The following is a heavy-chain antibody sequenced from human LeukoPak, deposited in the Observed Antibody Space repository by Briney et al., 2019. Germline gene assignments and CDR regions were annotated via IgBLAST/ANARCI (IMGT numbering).Heavy chain of an antibody. CDR2: IYWDDDK. J-gene: IGHJ4*02. CDR3: AHSPPPRGYDWGPLFDY. V-gene: IGHV2-5*02. D-gene: IGHD5-12*01. Sequence: SGPTLVKPTQTLTLACTFSGFSLSTSGVGVGWIRQPPGKALEWLALIYWDDDKRYSPSLKSRLAITKDTSKNQVVLTMTNMDPVDTATYYCAHSPPPRGYDWGPLFDYWGQGTLVTVSS. CDR1: GFSLSTSGVG.